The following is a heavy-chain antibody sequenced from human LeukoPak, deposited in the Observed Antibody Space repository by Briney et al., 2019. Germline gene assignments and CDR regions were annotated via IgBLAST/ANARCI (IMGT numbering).Heavy chain of an antibody. Sequence: GGSLRLSCAASGFTFSSYGMHWVRQAPGKGLEWVALIWYDGTNKYYADSVKGRFTISRDNSKNTLYLQMNSLRAEDTAVYYCAKPEQYGRPRENAFDIWGQGTMVTVSS. CDR2: IWYDGTNK. CDR3: AKPEQYGRPRENAFDI. V-gene: IGHV3-33*06. CDR1: GFTFSSYG. D-gene: IGHD4-17*01. J-gene: IGHJ3*02.